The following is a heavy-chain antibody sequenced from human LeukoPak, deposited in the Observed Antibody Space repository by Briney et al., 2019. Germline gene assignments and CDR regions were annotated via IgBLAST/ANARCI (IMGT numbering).Heavy chain of an antibody. CDR3: AKDAEGWLQLQAFFDY. CDR2: ISSSSSYI. D-gene: IGHD5-24*01. J-gene: IGHJ4*02. Sequence: GGSLRLSCAASGFTFSSYSMNWVRQAPGKGLEWVSSISSSSSYIYYADSVKGRFTISRDDAKNSLYLQMNSLRAEDTAVYYCAKDAEGWLQLQAFFDYWGQGTLVTVSS. V-gene: IGHV3-21*04. CDR1: GFTFSSYS.